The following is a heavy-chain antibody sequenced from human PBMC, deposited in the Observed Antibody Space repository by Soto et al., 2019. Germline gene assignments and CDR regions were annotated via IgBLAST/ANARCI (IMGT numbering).Heavy chain of an antibody. CDR3: AKEVWGYCSGGTCYSFDY. D-gene: IGHD2-15*01. CDR1: GFTFSNYG. V-gene: IGHV3-30*18. CDR2: MSYDGSTK. J-gene: IGHJ4*02. Sequence: VQLVESGGGVVQPGKSLRLSSAASGFTFSNYGMHWVRQAPGKGLEWVAVMSYDGSTKYYADSVKGRFTISRDNSKNTLYLQMNSLRPEDTAVYYCAKEVWGYCSGGTCYSFDYWGQGTLVTVSS.